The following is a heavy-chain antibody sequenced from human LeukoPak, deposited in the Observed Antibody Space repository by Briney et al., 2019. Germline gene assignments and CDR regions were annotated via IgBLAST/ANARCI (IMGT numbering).Heavy chain of an antibody. Sequence: GGALRLSCAAPGFTFSSYDMDWVRPAPGKGVGGVAVISYDGSNKYYADSVKGRFTISRDNSKNTLYLQMNSLRAEDTAVYYCARDLEGQLVLGLDYWGQGTLVTVSS. V-gene: IGHV3-30-3*01. J-gene: IGHJ4*02. CDR2: ISYDGSNK. CDR1: GFTFSSYD. D-gene: IGHD6-6*01. CDR3: ARDLEGQLVLGLDY.